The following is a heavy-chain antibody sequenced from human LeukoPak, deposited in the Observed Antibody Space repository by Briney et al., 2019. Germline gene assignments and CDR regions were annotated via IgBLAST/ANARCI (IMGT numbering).Heavy chain of an antibody. V-gene: IGHV1-2*02. D-gene: IGHD3-10*01. CDR2: FNPNSGGA. CDR3: ARDLYYGSGTAHGDACDI. CDR1: GYTFTAYY. J-gene: IGHJ3*02. Sequence: GASVKVSCKASGYTFTAYYMHWVRQAPGQGLEWMGWFNPNSGGANYAQKFQGRVTMTRDTSISTAYMELSRLRSDDTAVYFCARDLYYGSGTAHGDACDIWGQGTMVTVSS.